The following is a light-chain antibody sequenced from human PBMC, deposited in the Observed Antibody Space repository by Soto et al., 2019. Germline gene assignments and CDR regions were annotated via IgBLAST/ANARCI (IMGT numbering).Light chain of an antibody. V-gene: IGKV1-39*01. Sequence: DIQMTQSPSSLSASVGDRVTIGCRTSQNINTYLNWYQQRPGKAPKLLIYAASTLQSGVPSRFSGSGSGTDFTLVISSLQPEDFATYYCQQSYIDPWGTCGQGTKVDI. CDR3: QQSYIDPWGT. J-gene: IGKJ1*01. CDR2: AAS. CDR1: QNINTY.